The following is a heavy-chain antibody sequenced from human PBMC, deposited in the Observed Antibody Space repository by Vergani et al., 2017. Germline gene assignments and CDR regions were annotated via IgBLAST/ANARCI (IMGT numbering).Heavy chain of an antibody. V-gene: IGHV4-34*02. CDR2: INHSGST. D-gene: IGHD3-22*01. Sequence: QVQLQQWGAGLLKPSETLSLTCAVSGGSFSGYYWSWIRQPPGKGLEWIGEINHSGSTNYNPSLKSRVTISLDTSKNQFSLKLSSVTAADTAVYYCAREDYDSSGYYSWGQGTLVTVSS. J-gene: IGHJ4*02. CDR3: AREDYDSSGYYS. CDR1: GGSFSGYY.